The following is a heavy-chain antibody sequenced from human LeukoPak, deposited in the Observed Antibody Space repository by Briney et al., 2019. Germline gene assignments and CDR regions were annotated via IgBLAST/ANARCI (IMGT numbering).Heavy chain of an antibody. Sequence: SVKVSCKASGGTFSSYAISWVRQAPGQGLGWMGRIIPILGIANYAQKFQGRVTITADKSTSTAYMELSSLRSEDTAVYYCARPRYCSSTSCYGLDYWGQGTLVTVSS. D-gene: IGHD2-2*01. CDR3: ARPRYCSSTSCYGLDY. CDR2: IIPILGIA. V-gene: IGHV1-69*04. J-gene: IGHJ4*02. CDR1: GGTFSSYA.